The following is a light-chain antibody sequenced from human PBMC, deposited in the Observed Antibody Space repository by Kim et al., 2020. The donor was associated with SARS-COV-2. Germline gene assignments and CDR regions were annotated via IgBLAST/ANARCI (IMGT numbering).Light chain of an antibody. Sequence: SYELTQPPSVSVSPGQTASITCSGDKLGDKYACWYQQKPGQSPVLVIFQDNKRPSGIPERCSGSNSGNPATLTIRGTQAMDEADYFCLTWDSSTYVFGTGTKFTVL. CDR3: LTWDSSTYV. V-gene: IGLV3-1*01. CDR1: KLGDKY. J-gene: IGLJ1*01. CDR2: QDN.